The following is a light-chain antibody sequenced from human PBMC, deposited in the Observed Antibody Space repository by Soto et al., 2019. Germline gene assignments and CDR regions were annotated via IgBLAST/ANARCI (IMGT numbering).Light chain of an antibody. CDR1: SSDVGSYNL. CDR2: EVS. Sequence: QSALTQPASVSGSPGQSITISCTGTSSDVGSYNLVSWCQQHPGKAPKLMIYEVSKRPSGVSNRFSGSKSGNTASLTISGGPAEDEADYYCCSYAGSSTPVVFGGGTKVTVL. CDR3: CSYAGSSTPVV. J-gene: IGLJ2*01. V-gene: IGLV2-23*02.